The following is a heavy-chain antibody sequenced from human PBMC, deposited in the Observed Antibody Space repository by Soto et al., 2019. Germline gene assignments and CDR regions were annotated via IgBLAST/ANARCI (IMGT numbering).Heavy chain of an antibody. Sequence: QVQLVQSGAEVKKPGSSVKVSCKASGGTFSSYAISWVRQAPGQGLEWMGGIIPIFGTANYAQKFQGRVTITADESTSTAYMELSSLRSEDTAVYYCANTMIGREHPKPTPFDYWGQGTLVTVSS. V-gene: IGHV1-69*01. CDR1: GGTFSSYA. CDR2: IIPIFGTA. J-gene: IGHJ4*02. D-gene: IGHD3-22*01. CDR3: ANTMIGREHPKPTPFDY.